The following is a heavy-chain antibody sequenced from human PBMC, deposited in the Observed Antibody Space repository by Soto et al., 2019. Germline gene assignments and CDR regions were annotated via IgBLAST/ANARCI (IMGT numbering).Heavy chain of an antibody. CDR2: IIPIFGTA. Sequence: ASVKVSCKASGGTFSSYAISWVRQAPGQGLEWMGGIIPIFGTANYAQKFQGRVTITADKSTSTAYMELSSLRSEDTAVYYCARTRASRNWGPTYYYYGMDVWGQGTTVTVSS. CDR1: GGTFSSYA. D-gene: IGHD7-27*01. J-gene: IGHJ6*02. CDR3: ARTRASRNWGPTYYYYGMDV. V-gene: IGHV1-69*06.